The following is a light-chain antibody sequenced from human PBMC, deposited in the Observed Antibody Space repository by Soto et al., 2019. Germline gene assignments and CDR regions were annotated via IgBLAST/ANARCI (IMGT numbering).Light chain of an antibody. Sequence: DIGFKQSPATVSLSPGERVTLSCRASQTVSRSCLAWYQQKPGLAPRLLIYDASSRATGIPDRFSGSGSGTDFTLTISRLEPEDFAVYYCQQYGSSPYTFGQGTKLEIK. CDR3: QQYGSSPYT. CDR1: QTVSRSC. CDR2: DAS. V-gene: IGKV3D-20*01. J-gene: IGKJ2*01.